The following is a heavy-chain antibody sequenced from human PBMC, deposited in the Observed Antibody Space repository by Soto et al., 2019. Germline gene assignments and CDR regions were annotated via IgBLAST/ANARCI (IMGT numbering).Heavy chain of an antibody. Sequence: EVQLVESGGGLVKPGGSLRLSCAASGFTFSNAWMNWVRQAPGKGLEWVGRIKSKTDGGTTDYAAPVKGRFTISRDDSKNTLYLQMNSLKTEDTAVYYCTRPWVDYDSSGLVGFDYWGQGTLVTVSS. CDR2: IKSKTDGGTT. CDR1: GFTFSNAW. D-gene: IGHD3-22*01. J-gene: IGHJ4*02. V-gene: IGHV3-15*07. CDR3: TRPWVDYDSSGLVGFDY.